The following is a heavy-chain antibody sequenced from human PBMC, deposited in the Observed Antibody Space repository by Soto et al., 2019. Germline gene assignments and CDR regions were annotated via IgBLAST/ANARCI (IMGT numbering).Heavy chain of an antibody. CDR2: IYTSGST. V-gene: IGHV4-4*07. CDR3: ARDRVGRGSWAHSKWFDP. Sequence: PSETLSLTCTVSGGSISSYYWSWIRQPAGKGLEWIGRIYTSGSTNCNPSLKSRVTMSVDTSKNQFPLKLSSVTAADTAVYYCARDRVGRGSWAHSKWFDPWGQGTLVTVSS. D-gene: IGHD1-26*01. CDR1: GGSISSYY. J-gene: IGHJ5*02.